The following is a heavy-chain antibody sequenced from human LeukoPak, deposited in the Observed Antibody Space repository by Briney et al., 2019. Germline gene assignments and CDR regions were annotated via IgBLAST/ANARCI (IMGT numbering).Heavy chain of an antibody. CDR1: GGSISSGSYY. CDR2: ISTSGST. Sequence: SQTLSLTCTVSGGSISSGSYYWSWIRQPAGKGLEWIGRISTSGSTNYNPSLKSRVTISVDTSKNQFSLKLSSATAADTAVYYCARRCSSTNCFVWYFDSWGRGTLVTVSS. V-gene: IGHV4-61*02. J-gene: IGHJ2*01. D-gene: IGHD2-2*01. CDR3: ARRCSSTNCFVWYFDS.